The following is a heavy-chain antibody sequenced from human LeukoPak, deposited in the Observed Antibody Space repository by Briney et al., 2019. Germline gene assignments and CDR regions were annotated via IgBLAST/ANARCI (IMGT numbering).Heavy chain of an antibody. CDR3: VRGGGYRFDPFDY. CDR1: GFTFSNYW. J-gene: IGHJ4*02. D-gene: IGHD5-18*01. CDR2: IDGDGSNT. V-gene: IGHV3-74*01. Sequence: PGGSLRLSCAASGFTFSNYWIHWIRHAPGKGLVWVSRIDGDGSNTNYADSVWGRFTISRDNAKNTLYLQMNSLRADETAVYYCVRGGGYRFDPFDYWGQGTLVTVSS.